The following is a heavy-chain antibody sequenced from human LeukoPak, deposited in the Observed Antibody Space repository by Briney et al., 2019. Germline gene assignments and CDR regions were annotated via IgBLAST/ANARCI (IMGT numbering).Heavy chain of an antibody. V-gene: IGHV3-73*01. CDR3: TRSDYYYYYMDV. J-gene: IGHJ6*03. CDR2: IRSKANSYAT. Sequence: GGSLKLSCAASGFTFSGSAMHWVRQASGKGLEWVGRIRSKANSYATAYAASVKGRFTISRDDSKNTAYLQMNSLKTGDTAVYYCTRSDYYYYYMDVWGKGTTVTVSS. CDR1: GFTFSGSA.